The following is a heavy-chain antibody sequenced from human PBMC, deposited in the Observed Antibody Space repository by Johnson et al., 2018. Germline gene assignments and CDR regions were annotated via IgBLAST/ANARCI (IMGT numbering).Heavy chain of an antibody. CDR1: GFTFSSYG. CDR2: IWYDGSNK. D-gene: IGHD3-22*01. J-gene: IGHJ3*02. CDR3: ARDWELRGYYDAFDI. Sequence: QVQLVESGGGVVQPGRSLRLSCAASGFTFSSYGMHWVRQAPGKGLEWVAVIWYDGSNKYYADSVKGRFTISRDNSKNTRYLQMNSLRAEATAVYYCARDWELRGYYDAFDIGGQGTMVTVSS. V-gene: IGHV3-33*01.